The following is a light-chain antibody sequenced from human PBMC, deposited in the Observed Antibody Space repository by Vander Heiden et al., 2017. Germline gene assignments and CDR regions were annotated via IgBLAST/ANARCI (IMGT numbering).Light chain of an antibody. V-gene: IGKV1-5*03. J-gene: IGKJ2*01. CDR3: QQYDSNLYI. Sequence: DIQMTQSPSTLSASVGDRVTITCRASQNIDTWLAWYQQKPGKAPKLLIYKASSLESGVPSRFSGRGSGTEFTLSISCLQPDDFATYYCQQYDSNLYIFGQGTKLEIK. CDR1: QNIDTW. CDR2: KAS.